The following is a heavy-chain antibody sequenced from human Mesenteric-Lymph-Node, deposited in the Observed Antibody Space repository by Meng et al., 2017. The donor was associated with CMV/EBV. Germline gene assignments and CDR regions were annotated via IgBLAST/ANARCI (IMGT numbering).Heavy chain of an antibody. D-gene: IGHD2-15*01. CDR3: AGSSEVGATPTDYYYYGMDV. CDR1: GYSFTNYC. Sequence: GGSLRLSCKGSGYSFTNYCIAWVRQMPGKGLEWMGIIYPGDSDTRYSPSFEGQVTISTDKSITTAYLQWRSLKASDTAIYYCAGSSEVGATPTDYYYYGMDVWGQGTTVTVSS. J-gene: IGHJ6*02. CDR2: IYPGDSDT. V-gene: IGHV5-51*01.